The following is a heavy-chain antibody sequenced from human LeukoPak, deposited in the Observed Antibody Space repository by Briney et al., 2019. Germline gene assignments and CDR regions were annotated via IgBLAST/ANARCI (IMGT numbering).Heavy chain of an antibody. CDR2: IIPMFNTP. J-gene: IGHJ6*03. CDR3: ARVDRYYFYMDV. Sequence: ASVKVSCKASGGTFSSYVITRVRQAPGQGLEWVGGIIPMFNTPNYAQKFKGRVTISADESTHTSFMELNSLRSADTAVYYCARVDRYYFYMDVWGKGTTVTVSS. CDR1: GGTFSSYV. V-gene: IGHV1-69*01.